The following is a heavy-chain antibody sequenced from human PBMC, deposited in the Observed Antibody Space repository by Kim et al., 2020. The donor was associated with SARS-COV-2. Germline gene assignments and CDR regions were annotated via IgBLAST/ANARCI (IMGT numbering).Heavy chain of an antibody. D-gene: IGHD6-25*01. V-gene: IGHV4-59*13. Sequence: SETLSLTCTVYGGSFSSYYWSWIRQPPGQGLEWIGEINHSGSTNYNPSLKSRVTISVDTSKNQFSLRLSSVTAADTAVYYCAREGMAAAATFDYWGQGTLVTVSS. J-gene: IGHJ4*02. CDR3: AREGMAAAATFDY. CDR2: INHSGST. CDR1: GGSFSSYY.